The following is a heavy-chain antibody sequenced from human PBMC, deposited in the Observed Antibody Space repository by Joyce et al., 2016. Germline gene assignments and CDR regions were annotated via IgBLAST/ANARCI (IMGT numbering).Heavy chain of an antibody. CDR1: GFMFSSYW. D-gene: IGHD5-18*01. CDR2: INEDGSKE. Sequence: EVQLVESGGRLVKRGGSLRLSCPASGFMFSSYWMIGVRQGPGKGLEGVATINEDGSKENYVDSVKGRFTISRDNAKKSLYLQTNSLRAEDTAVYYCAREARMQLTYYYFGLDVWGQGTTVVVSS. J-gene: IGHJ6*02. V-gene: IGHV3-7*01. CDR3: AREARMQLTYYYFGLDV.